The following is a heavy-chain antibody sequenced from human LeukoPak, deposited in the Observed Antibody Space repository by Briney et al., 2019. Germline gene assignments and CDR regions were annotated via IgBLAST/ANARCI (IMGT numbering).Heavy chain of an antibody. V-gene: IGHV3-23*01. J-gene: IGHJ4*02. CDR2: ISGSGGST. CDR3: AKSREHADYDFWSGYYEGLLGRARDY. Sequence: GGSLRLSCAASGFTFSSYAMSWVRQAPGKGLEWVSAISGSGGSTYYADSVKGRFTISRDNSKNTPYLQMSSLRAEDTAVYYCAKSREHADYDFWSGYYEGLLGRARDYWGQGTLVTVSS. D-gene: IGHD3-3*01. CDR1: GFTFSSYA.